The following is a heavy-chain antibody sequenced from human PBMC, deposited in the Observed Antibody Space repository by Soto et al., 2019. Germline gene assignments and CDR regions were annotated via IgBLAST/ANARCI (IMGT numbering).Heavy chain of an antibody. D-gene: IGHD5-12*01. CDR3: ARDPRDGYNSWNYYYYGMDV. CDR1: VFTCSSYS. CDR2: ISSSSSYI. J-gene: IGHJ6*02. Sequence: PWWSLRLSCSASVFTCSSYSMNWVRQAPGKGLEWVSSISSSSSYIYYADSVKGRFTISRDNAKNSLYLQMNSLRAEDTAVYYCARDPRDGYNSWNYYYYGMDVWGQGTTVTVSS. V-gene: IGHV3-21*01.